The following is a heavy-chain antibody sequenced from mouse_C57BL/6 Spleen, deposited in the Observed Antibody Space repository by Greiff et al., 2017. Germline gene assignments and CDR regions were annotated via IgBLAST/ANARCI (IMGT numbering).Heavy chain of an antibody. CDR1: GYTFTSYW. D-gene: IGHD1-1*01. Sequence: VQLQQPGAELVMPGASVKLSCKASGYTFTSYWMHWVKQRPGQGLEWIGEIDPSDSYTNYNQKFKGKSTLTVDNSSSTAYMKISSLTSEDSAVYYCAKNYDSSYETYYFDYWGQGTTLTVSS. V-gene: IGHV1-69*01. CDR2: IDPSDSYT. J-gene: IGHJ2*01. CDR3: AKNYDSSYETYYFDY.